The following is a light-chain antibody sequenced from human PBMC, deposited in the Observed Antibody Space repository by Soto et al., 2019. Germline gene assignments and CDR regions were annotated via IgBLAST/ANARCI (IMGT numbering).Light chain of an antibody. Sequence: EIVLTQSPGALSLSAGERATLSCRASQSVGSSYLAWYQQKPGQAPTVLIYGASSRATGIPDRFSGSGSGTGFTLTISRLEPEDFAVYYCQNYDTSPTFGQGTKVEI. CDR1: QSVGSSY. CDR2: GAS. J-gene: IGKJ1*01. CDR3: QNYDTSPT. V-gene: IGKV3-20*01.